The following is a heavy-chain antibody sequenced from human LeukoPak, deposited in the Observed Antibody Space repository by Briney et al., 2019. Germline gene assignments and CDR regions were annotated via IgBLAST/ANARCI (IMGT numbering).Heavy chain of an antibody. J-gene: IGHJ4*02. CDR1: GFTFSSHA. CDR2: IKQDGSLK. V-gene: IGHV3-7*01. D-gene: IGHD3-9*01. Sequence: GGSLRLSCAASGFTFSSHAMHWVRQAPGKGLEWVANIKQDGSLKNYVDSLKGRFTISRDNAKNSVYLQMSSLRVEDTAVYYCASNNDWRFDYWGQGTLVTVSS. CDR3: ASNNDWRFDY.